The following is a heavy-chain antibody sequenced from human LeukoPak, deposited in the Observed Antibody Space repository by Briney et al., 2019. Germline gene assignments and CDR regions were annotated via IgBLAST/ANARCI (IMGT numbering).Heavy chain of an antibody. CDR1: GYTFTGYY. J-gene: IGHJ4*02. Sequence: GASVKVSCKASGYTFTGYYMHWVRQAPGQGLEWMGWINPNSGGTNYAQKFQGRVTMTRDTSISTAYMELSRLRSDDTAVYYCARRYYCDSSGYRYWGQGTLVTVSS. CDR3: ARRYYCDSSGYRY. CDR2: INPNSGGT. D-gene: IGHD3-22*01. V-gene: IGHV1-2*02.